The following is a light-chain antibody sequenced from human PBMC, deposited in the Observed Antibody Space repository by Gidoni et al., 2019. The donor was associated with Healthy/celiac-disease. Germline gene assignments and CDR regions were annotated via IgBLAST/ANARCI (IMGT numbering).Light chain of an antibody. V-gene: IGKV4-1*01. Sequence: DNVRTQAADSLTVSLGERATINCTSSQSLLYSSNNENYLAWYQQQPGQPPRLLIYCASTRESGVPDRFSGSGSCTDFSLPISSLQAEDVAVYYCQHYYSNFLTFGGGTKVEIK. CDR3: QHYYSNFLT. J-gene: IGKJ4*01. CDR1: QSLLYSSNNENY. CDR2: CAS.